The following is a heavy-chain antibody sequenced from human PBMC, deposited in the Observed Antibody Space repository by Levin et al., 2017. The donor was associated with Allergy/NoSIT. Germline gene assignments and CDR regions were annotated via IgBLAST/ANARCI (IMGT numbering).Heavy chain of an antibody. Sequence: GGSLRLSCSASGFTFSSYGMHWVRQAPGKGLEWVALISYDGSGIYYADSVKGRFTVSRDNSKNTLSLQMDRLRREDTALYFCAKKRILDALDVWGPGTTVTVSS. V-gene: IGHV3-30*18. D-gene: IGHD1-1*01. CDR1: GFTFSSYG. CDR2: ISYDGSGI. J-gene: IGHJ6*02. CDR3: AKKRILDALDV.